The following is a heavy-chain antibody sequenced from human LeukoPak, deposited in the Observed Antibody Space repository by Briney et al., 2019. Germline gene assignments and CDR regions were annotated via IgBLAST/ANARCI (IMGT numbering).Heavy chain of an antibody. J-gene: IGHJ4*02. Sequence: SETLSLTCTVSGGSISSSSYYWSWIRQPPGKGLEWIGEINHSGSTNYNPSLKSRVTISVDTSKNQFSLKLSSVTAADTAVYYCARDPLAGQQLVQWGQGTLVTVSS. CDR2: INHSGST. V-gene: IGHV4-39*07. D-gene: IGHD6-13*01. CDR3: ARDPLAGQQLVQ. CDR1: GGSISSSSYY.